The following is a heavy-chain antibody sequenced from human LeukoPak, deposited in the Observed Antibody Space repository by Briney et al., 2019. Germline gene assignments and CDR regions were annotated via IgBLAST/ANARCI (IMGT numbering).Heavy chain of an antibody. CDR3: ARATDSSGYPGYYYYMDV. CDR2: RNSNSGKK. Sequence: SVTVSCKAFGCTYTSYDSNWVRQPTAQGLEWMGRRNSNSGKKGNAQKFQGRRTMTRYTSISTAYMGQSSLKSEDTAVYYCARATDSSGYPGYYYYMDVWGKGTTVTVSS. CDR1: GCTYTSYD. D-gene: IGHD3-22*01. V-gene: IGHV1-8*01. J-gene: IGHJ6*03.